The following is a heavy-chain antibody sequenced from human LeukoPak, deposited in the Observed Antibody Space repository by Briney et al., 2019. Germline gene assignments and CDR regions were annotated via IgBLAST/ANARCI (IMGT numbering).Heavy chain of an antibody. CDR1: GYFISSGHY. V-gene: IGHV4-38-2*02. J-gene: IGHJ5*02. Sequence: SETLSLTFTVSGYFISSGHYWAWIRPSPEKGLECIATMFHSGSTYYNPSLKSRVTTSVDTSKNEFSLNLSSVTAADTAVYYCAGPYLRGTVVNNWFDPWGQGTRVTVSS. D-gene: IGHD4-23*01. CDR3: AGPYLRGTVVNNWFDP. CDR2: MFHSGST.